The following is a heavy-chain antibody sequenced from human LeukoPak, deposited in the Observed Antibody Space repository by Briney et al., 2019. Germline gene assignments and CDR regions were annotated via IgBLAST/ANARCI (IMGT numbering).Heavy chain of an antibody. D-gene: IGHD6-6*01. CDR1: GYTFTGYY. Sequence: ASVKVSCKASGYTFTGYYMHWVRQAPGQGLEWMGWINPNSGGTNYAQKFQGRVTMTRDASISTAYMELSRLRSDDTAVYYCARAPRARGANFDYWGQGTLVTVSS. V-gene: IGHV1-2*02. J-gene: IGHJ4*02. CDR3: ARAPRARGANFDY. CDR2: INPNSGGT.